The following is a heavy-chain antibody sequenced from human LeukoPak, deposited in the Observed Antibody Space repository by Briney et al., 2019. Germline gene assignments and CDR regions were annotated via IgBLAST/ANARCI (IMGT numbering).Heavy chain of an antibody. CDR3: GKDVSGTGGGFDY. V-gene: IGHV3-30*02. D-gene: IGHD6-19*01. Sequence: GGSLRLSCAASGFTFSSYGIHWVRQAPGKGLEWVSFIRYDGSSKYYADSVKGRFTISRDNSKNTLSLQMNNLGGEDTAVYYCGKDVSGTGGGFDYWGQGTLVTVSS. CDR2: IRYDGSSK. J-gene: IGHJ4*02. CDR1: GFTFSSYG.